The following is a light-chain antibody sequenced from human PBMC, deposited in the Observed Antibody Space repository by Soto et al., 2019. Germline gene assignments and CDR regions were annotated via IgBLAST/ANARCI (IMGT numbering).Light chain of an antibody. J-gene: IGKJ1*01. CDR1: QSVGGS. CDR2: HTS. CDR3: QQYESSPRT. Sequence: ETVLTQSPGTLSLSPGERAALSCRASQSVGGSLAWYQQRPGQAPRLLAYHTSNRATGIPDRFSASGSGTDFTLTISRLEPEDFAVYYCQQYESSPRTFGQGTKVDIK. V-gene: IGKV3-20*01.